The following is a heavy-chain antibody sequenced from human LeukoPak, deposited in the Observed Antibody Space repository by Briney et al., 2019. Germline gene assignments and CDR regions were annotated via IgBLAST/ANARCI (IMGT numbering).Heavy chain of an antibody. D-gene: IGHD3-10*01. CDR3: ARVPRRGERFDP. Sequence: GASVKVSCKASGGTFSSYALSWVRQAPGQGLEWMGIINPSGGSTSYARKLQGRVTMTRDTSTSTVYMELGSLRSEDTAVYYCARVPRRGERFDPWGQGTLVTVSS. CDR1: GGTFSSYA. CDR2: INPSGGST. J-gene: IGHJ5*02. V-gene: IGHV1-46*01.